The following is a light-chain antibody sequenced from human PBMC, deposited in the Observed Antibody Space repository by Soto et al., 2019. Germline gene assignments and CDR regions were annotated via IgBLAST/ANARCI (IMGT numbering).Light chain of an antibody. V-gene: IGKV3-20*01. Sequence: EIVLTQSPGTLSLSPGERAILTCRASQSVTSSLLAWYQKRPGQAPRLIIYGASTRASGIPDRFSGSGSGTDFTLIIRRLAPEDFAMYYCHQYGSSPLTFGRGTKVDIK. CDR3: HQYGSSPLT. J-gene: IGKJ3*01. CDR2: GAS. CDR1: QSVTSSL.